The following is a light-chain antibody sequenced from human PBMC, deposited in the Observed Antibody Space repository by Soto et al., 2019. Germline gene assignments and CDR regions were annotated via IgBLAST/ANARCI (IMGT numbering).Light chain of an antibody. CDR2: AAS. CDR1: QSINRN. V-gene: IGKV1-39*01. J-gene: IGKJ5*01. CDR3: QQSFTPPSLP. Sequence: DIQMTQYPSSLSASVGDRVTITCRASQSINRNLNCYQHKPGKAPKLLLYAASGLQNGIPSRFRRRGSGTQFTLSINSLHPEEFVTYYWQQSFTPPSLPFRQEPRL.